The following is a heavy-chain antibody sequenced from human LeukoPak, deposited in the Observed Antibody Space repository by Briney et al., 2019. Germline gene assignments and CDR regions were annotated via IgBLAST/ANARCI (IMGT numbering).Heavy chain of an antibody. D-gene: IGHD3-22*01. V-gene: IGHV3-7*01. CDR1: GFTFSSYW. J-gene: IGHJ4*02. CDR3: ARDTYDSSGYYAHLDY. CDR2: IKQDGSEK. Sequence: PGGSLRLSCAASGFTFSSYWMSWVRQAPGKGLEWVANIKQDGSEKYYVDSVKGRFTISRDNAKNSLYLQMSSLRAEDTAVDYCARDTYDSSGYYAHLDYWGQGTLVTVSS.